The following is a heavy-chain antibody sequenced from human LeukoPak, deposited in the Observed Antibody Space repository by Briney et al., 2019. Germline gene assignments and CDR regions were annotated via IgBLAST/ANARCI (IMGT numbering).Heavy chain of an antibody. CDR3: AKDREYYYDSSGYYHASGYFDY. J-gene: IGHJ4*02. Sequence: GGSLRLSCAASGFTFDDYAMHWVRQAPGKGLEWVSGISWNSGSIGYADSVKGRFTISRDNAKNSLYLQMNSLRAEDTALYYCAKDREYYYDSSGYYHASGYFDYWGQGTLVTVSS. CDR2: ISWNSGSI. D-gene: IGHD3-22*01. V-gene: IGHV3-9*01. CDR1: GFTFDDYA.